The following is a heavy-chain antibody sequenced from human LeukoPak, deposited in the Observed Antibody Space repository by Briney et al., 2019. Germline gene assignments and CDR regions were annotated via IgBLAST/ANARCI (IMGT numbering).Heavy chain of an antibody. V-gene: IGHV5-51*01. CDR2: IYPGDSDT. Sequence: GESLKISCKGSGYSFTSYWIGWVPQIPGKGREWMGIIYPGDSDTRYSPSFQGQVTISADKSISTAYLQWSSLKASDTAMYYCARRSGYSSAKSQFDAWGEGSLVTVSS. CDR3: ARRSGYSSAKSQFDA. D-gene: IGHD6-19*01. CDR1: GYSFTSYW. J-gene: IGHJ5*02.